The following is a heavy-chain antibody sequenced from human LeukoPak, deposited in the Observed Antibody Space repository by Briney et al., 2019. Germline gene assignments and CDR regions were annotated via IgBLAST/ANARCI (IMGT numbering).Heavy chain of an antibody. CDR3: AKAPGPYYDFWSGYFFDY. D-gene: IGHD3-3*01. J-gene: IGHJ4*02. Sequence: GGSLRLSCAASGFTFSTYTMYWVRHPPGKRLEWVSIIGSSGGSTYYADSVKGRFTISRDNSKNTLYLQMNGLRAEDTAVYYCAKAPGPYYDFWSGYFFDYWGQGTLVTVSS. CDR2: IGSSGGST. V-gene: IGHV3-23*01. CDR1: GFTFSTYT.